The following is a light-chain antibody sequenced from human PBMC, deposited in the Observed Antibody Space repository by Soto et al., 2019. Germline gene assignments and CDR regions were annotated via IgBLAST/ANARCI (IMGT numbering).Light chain of an antibody. CDR1: QSLNSNY. J-gene: IGKJ5*01. Sequence: EVVLTQSPGTLCLSPGERATLSCRASQSLNSNYLAWYQQKPGQAPRLLIYGASNRATVIPDRFSGSGCGTYFALTISRLEPEDVAVYYCQQYGTSSITFGQGTRLEI. CDR3: QQYGTSSIT. CDR2: GAS. V-gene: IGKV3-20*01.